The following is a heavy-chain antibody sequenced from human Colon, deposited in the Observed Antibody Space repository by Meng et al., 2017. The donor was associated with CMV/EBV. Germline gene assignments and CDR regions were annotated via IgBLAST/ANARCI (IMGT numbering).Heavy chain of an antibody. CDR3: ARDLVVVIPDDL. J-gene: IGHJ5*02. D-gene: IGHD2-2*01. CDR1: GYTFTGHH. V-gene: IGHV1-2*02. CDR2: INSNSGGT. Sequence: ASVQVSCKASGYTFTGHHMHWVRQVPGQGLEWMGWINSNSGGTKYAQKFQGRVTMTRDTSISTAYMELTSLRSDDTAVYYCARDLVVVIPDDLWGQGTLVTVSS.